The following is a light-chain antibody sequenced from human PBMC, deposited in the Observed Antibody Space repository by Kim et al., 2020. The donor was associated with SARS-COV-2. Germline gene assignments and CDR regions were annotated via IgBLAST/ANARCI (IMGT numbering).Light chain of an antibody. J-gene: IGKJ5*01. Sequence: SVGDRVTITCRASQGISSYLAWYQQKPGKPPKLLIYAASTLQSGVPSTFSGSGSGTDFPLTISSLPPEDFATYYCQQLNSYPSITFGQGTRLEIK. CDR2: AAS. CDR1: QGISSY. V-gene: IGKV1-9*01. CDR3: QQLNSYPSIT.